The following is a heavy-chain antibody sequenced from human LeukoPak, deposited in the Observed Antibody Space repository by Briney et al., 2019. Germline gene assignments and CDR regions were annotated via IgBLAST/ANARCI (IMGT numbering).Heavy chain of an antibody. CDR3: ARYYGGNSGFDY. Sequence: SETLSLTCTVSGGSISSYYWSWIRQPPGKGLEWIGYIYYSGSTNYNPSLKSRVTISVDTSKNQFSLKLSSVTAADTAVYYCARYYGGNSGFDYWGQGTLVTVSS. D-gene: IGHD4-23*01. CDR1: GGSISSYY. CDR2: IYYSGST. V-gene: IGHV4-59*12. J-gene: IGHJ4*02.